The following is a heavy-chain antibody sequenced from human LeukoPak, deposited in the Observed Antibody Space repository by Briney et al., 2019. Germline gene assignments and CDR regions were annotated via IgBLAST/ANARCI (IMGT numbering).Heavy chain of an antibody. V-gene: IGHV3-23*01. J-gene: IGHJ4*02. CDR2: ISGSGGST. D-gene: IGHD5-12*01. CDR3: AKDSSDGGYVSGGGVDYFDY. CDR1: GFTFSSYA. Sequence: PGGSLRLSCAASGFTFSSYAMSWVRPAPGKGLEWVSAISGSGGSTYYADSVKGQFTISRDNSKNTLYLQMNSLRAEDTAVYYCAKDSSDGGYVSGGGVDYFDYWGQGTLVTVSS.